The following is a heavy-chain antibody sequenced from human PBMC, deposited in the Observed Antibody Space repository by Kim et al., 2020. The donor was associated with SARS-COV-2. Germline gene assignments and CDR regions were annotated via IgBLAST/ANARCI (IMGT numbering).Heavy chain of an antibody. V-gene: IGHV3-23*01. D-gene: IGHD6-19*01. CDR1: GFTFSNYG. J-gene: IGHJ4*02. CDR3: AKRITPSGSSGWMGLDC. Sequence: GGSLRLSCAASGFTFSNYGMAWVRQAPGKGLEWVSLISGSGGNTYYADSVKGRFTISRDNSNNILYLQMNSLRPEDTAPYYCAKRITPSGSSGWMGLDCWGQGTLVSVSS. CDR2: ISGSGGNT.